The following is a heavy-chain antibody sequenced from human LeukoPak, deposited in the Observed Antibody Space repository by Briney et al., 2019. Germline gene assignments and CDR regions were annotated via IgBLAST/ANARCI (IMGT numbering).Heavy chain of an antibody. CDR1: GFTFSSYA. Sequence: GGSLRLSCAASGFTFSSYAMSWVRRAPGKGLEWVSAISGSGGSTYYADSVKGRFTISRDNSKNTLYLQMNSLRAEDTAVYYCAKDYDFWSGYSSPWTLGFDYWGQGTLVTVSS. CDR3: AKDYDFWSGYSSPWTLGFDY. V-gene: IGHV3-23*01. J-gene: IGHJ4*02. CDR2: ISGSGGST. D-gene: IGHD3-3*01.